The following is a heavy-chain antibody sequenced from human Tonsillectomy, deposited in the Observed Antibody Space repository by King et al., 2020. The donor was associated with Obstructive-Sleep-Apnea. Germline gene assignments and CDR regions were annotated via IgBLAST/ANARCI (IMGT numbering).Heavy chain of an antibody. V-gene: IGHV3-30*18. Sequence: VQLVESGGGVVQPGRSLRLSCAASGFTFSSYGMHWVRQAPGKGLEWVAVISYDGNNKYYADSVKGRFTISRDNSKNTLYLQMNSLRAEDTAVYYCAKAGRYFDWFHTAYDYWGQGTLVTVSS. CDR3: AKAGRYFDWFHTAYDY. CDR1: GFTFSSYG. J-gene: IGHJ4*02. CDR2: ISYDGNNK. D-gene: IGHD3-9*01.